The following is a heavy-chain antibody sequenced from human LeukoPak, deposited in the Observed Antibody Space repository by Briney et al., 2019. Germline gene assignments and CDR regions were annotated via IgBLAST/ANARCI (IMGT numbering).Heavy chain of an antibody. CDR2: ISWSSGST. J-gene: IGHJ5*02. Sequence: PGGSLRLSCAASGFTFDDYAMHWVRHAPGKGLEWVSGISWSSGSTAYADSVKGRFTISRDNADNSLSLLMTSLRVEDTALYYCAKWNRQPLVKGWFDTWGQGALVIVSS. CDR3: AKWNRQPLVKGWFDT. CDR1: GFTFDDYA. V-gene: IGHV3-9*01. D-gene: IGHD6-13*01.